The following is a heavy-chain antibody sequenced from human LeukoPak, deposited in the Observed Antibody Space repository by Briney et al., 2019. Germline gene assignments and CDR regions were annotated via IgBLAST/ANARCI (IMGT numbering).Heavy chain of an antibody. CDR1: GFTFSSFW. D-gene: IGHD2-21*02. CDR3: ARGFSQHVVVVTAIGDY. J-gene: IGHJ4*02. Sequence: GGSLRLSCAASGFTFSSFWMHWVRQAPGKGLMWVSRINSDGSTTSYADSVKGRFAISRDNAKNTLYLQMNSLRAEDTAVYYCARGFSQHVVVVTAIGDYWGQGTLVTVSS. CDR2: INSDGSTT. V-gene: IGHV3-74*01.